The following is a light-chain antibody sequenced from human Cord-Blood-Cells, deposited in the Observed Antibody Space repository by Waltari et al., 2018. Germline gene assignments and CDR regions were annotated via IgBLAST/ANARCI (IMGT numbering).Light chain of an antibody. Sequence: DIQMTQSPSSLSASVGDRVTITCRASQGLSSYLNWYQQKPWKAPKLLIYAASSLQSGVPSRFRGSGSGTDVTLTISSLQPEDFATYYCQQSYSTLCTFGPGTKVDIK. V-gene: IGKV1-39*01. J-gene: IGKJ3*01. CDR2: AAS. CDR3: QQSYSTLCT. CDR1: QGLSSY.